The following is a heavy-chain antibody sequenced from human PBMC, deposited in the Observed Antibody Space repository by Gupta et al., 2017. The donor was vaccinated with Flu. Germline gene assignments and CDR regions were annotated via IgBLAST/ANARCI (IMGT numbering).Heavy chain of an antibody. J-gene: IGHJ4*02. Sequence: SGFTFSSYAMSWVRQAPGKGLEWLSTISGTTDSTYYADSVKGRFTISRDISKNTLYLQMNSLRRDDTAVYYCAKHNTGWFGTYFASWGQGTLLTVSS. CDR2: ISGTTDST. CDR3: AKHNTGWFGTYFAS. V-gene: IGHV3-23*01. D-gene: IGHD3-16*01. CDR1: GFTFSSYA.